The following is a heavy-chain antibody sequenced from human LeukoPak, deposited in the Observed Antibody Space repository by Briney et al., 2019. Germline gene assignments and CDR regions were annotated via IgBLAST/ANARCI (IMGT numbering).Heavy chain of an antibody. D-gene: IGHD3-22*01. CDR1: GGSFSGYY. V-gene: IGHV4-34*01. CDR2: INHSGST. CDR3: ARVGYYYDSSGSFSRNWFDP. Sequence: PSETLSLTCAVYGGSFSGYYWSWIRQPPGKGLEWIGEINHSGSTNYNPSLKSRVTISVDTSKNQFSLKLSSVTAADTAVYYCARVGYYYDSSGSFSRNWFDPWGQGTLVTVSS. J-gene: IGHJ5*02.